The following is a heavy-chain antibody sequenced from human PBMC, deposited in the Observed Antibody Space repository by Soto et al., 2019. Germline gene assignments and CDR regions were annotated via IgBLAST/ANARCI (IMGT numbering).Heavy chain of an antibody. CDR1: GGSFSGYY. Sequence: LSLTCAVYGGSFSGYYWSWIRQPPGKGLEWIGEINHSGSTNYNPSLKSRVTISVDTSKNQFSLKLSSVTAADTAVYYCAREITMVRGVLSNYGMDVWGQGTTVTVSS. CDR3: AREITMVRGVLSNYGMDV. CDR2: INHSGST. J-gene: IGHJ6*02. V-gene: IGHV4-34*01. D-gene: IGHD3-10*01.